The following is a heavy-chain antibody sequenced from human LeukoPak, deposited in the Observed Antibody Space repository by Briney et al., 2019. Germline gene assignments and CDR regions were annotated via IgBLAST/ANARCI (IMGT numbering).Heavy chain of an antibody. CDR3: ARGGPAAGRFDY. CDR1: GFTVSSNY. D-gene: IGHD6-13*01. J-gene: IGHJ4*02. Sequence: GGSLRLSCAASGFTVSSNYMSWVRQAPGKGLEWVSVIYSGGSTYYADSVKGRFTISRDNSKKPLYLQMNSLRAEDTAVYYCARGGPAAGRFDYWGQGTLVTASS. V-gene: IGHV3-66*01. CDR2: IYSGGST.